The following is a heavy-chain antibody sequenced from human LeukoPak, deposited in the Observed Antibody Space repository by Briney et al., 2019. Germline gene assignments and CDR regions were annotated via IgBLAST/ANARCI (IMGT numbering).Heavy chain of an antibody. CDR3: ARGLLDYYYYMAV. J-gene: IGHJ6*03. CDR1: GGTFSSYA. CDR2: IIPIFGKA. Sequence: ASVKLSCKASGGTFSSYAISWVRQAPGQGLEWMGGIIPIFGKANYAQKFQGRVTITTDESTSPAYMELSSLRSEDTAVYYCARGLLDYYYYMAVWGKGTTVTVSS. V-gene: IGHV1-69*05. D-gene: IGHD2-15*01.